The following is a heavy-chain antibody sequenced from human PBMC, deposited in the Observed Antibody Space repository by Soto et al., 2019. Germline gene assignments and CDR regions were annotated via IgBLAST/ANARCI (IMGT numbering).Heavy chain of an antibody. D-gene: IGHD3-10*01. Sequence: QVQLVQSGAEVKKPGASVKVSCKAPGYTFSSYDLNWVRQATGQGLEWMGWMNPNNGNTGYAQKFQGRVTMTRNTSISTAYMELRSLRSEDTDVYSCARVSLWFGAHSGMDVWGNGTTVTVSS. J-gene: IGHJ6*04. CDR1: GYTFSSYD. V-gene: IGHV1-8*01. CDR3: ARVSLWFGAHSGMDV. CDR2: MNPNNGNT.